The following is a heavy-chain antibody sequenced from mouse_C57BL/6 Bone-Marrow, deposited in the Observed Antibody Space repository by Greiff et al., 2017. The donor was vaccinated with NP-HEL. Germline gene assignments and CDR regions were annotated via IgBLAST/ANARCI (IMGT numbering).Heavy chain of an antibody. J-gene: IGHJ2*01. Sequence: EVQLQQSGAELVRPGASVKLSCTASGFNIKDDYMHWVKQRPEQGLEWIGWIDPENGDTEYASKFQGKATITADTSSNTAYLQLSSLTSEDTAVYYCTTAPSLPRDFDYWGQGTTLTVSS. CDR1: GFNIKDDY. D-gene: IGHD2-1*01. CDR2: IDPENGDT. V-gene: IGHV14-4*01. CDR3: TTAPSLPRDFDY.